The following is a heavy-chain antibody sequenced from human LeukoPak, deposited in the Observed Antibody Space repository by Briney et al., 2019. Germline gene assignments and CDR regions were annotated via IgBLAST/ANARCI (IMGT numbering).Heavy chain of an antibody. J-gene: IGHJ4*02. V-gene: IGHV4-34*01. CDR1: GGSLSGYY. CDR3: AREEVVPAAMGAYFAS. Sequence: SETLSLTCAVYGGSLSGYYWSWIRQPPGEGLEWIGEIKPGGITNYNPSVKSRVTISVDTSKNQFSLKLSSVTAADTAVYYCAREEVVPAAMGAYFASWGQGTLVTVSP. D-gene: IGHD2-2*01. CDR2: IKPGGIT.